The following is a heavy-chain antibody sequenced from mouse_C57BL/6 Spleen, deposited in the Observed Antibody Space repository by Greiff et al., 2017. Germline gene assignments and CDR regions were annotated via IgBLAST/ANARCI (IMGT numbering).Heavy chain of an antibody. V-gene: IGHV1-75*01. CDR2: IFPGSGST. CDR1: GYTFTDYY. D-gene: IGHD3-3*01. J-gene: IGHJ4*01. CDR3: AAQGPYAMDY. Sequence: VQLQQSGPELVKPGASVKISCTASGYTFTDYYINWVQQRPGQGLEWIGWIFPGSGSTSSNEQFKGKATLTVDKSSSTAYMLLSSLTSEDSAGYFFAAQGPYAMDYWGQGTSVTVSS.